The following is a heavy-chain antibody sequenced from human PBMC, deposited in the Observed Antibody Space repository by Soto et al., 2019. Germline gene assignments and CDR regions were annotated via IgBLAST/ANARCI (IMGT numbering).Heavy chain of an antibody. CDR3: AKGFYGSGSYYNERAFDS. D-gene: IGHD3-10*01. CDR2: ISGSGDFT. J-gene: IGHJ4*02. V-gene: IGHV3-23*01. Sequence: TPGKGLEWVSVISGSGDFTYFADSVKGRFTISRDNPKNTIYLQMNSLRAEDTAVYYCAKGFYGSGSYYNERAFDSWGQGTLVTVSS.